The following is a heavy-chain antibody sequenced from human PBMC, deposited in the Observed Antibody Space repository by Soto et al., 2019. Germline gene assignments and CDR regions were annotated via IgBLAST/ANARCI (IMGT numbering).Heavy chain of an antibody. CDR2: ISYDGSKK. CDR3: ARITTTVTAYDY. Sequence: PGGSLRLSCAASGFTFSSYAMHWVRQAPGKGLEWVAVISYDGSKKYYADSVKGRFTITRDNSKNRLYLQMNSLRAVDTATYYCARITTTVTAYDYWGQGTLVTVSS. J-gene: IGHJ4*02. CDR1: GFTFSSYA. D-gene: IGHD4-17*01. V-gene: IGHV3-30-3*01.